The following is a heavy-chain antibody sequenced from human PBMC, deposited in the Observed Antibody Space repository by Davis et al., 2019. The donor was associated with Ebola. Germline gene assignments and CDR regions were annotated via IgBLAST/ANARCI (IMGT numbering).Heavy chain of an antibody. Sequence: GESLKISCSASGFTFSHFAMHWVRQAPGKGPEYISAINRNSDTPFYADSVKGRFTISRDNSKNTLYLQMRSLRTDDTGVYYCVKGFLEWLITPITNGLDVWGQGTAITVSS. CDR3: VKGFLEWLITPITNGLDV. CDR2: INRNSDTP. V-gene: IGHV3-64D*06. CDR1: GFTFSHFA. J-gene: IGHJ6*02. D-gene: IGHD3-3*01.